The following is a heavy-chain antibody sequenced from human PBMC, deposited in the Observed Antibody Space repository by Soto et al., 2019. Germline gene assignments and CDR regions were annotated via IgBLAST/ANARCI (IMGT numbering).Heavy chain of an antibody. CDR1: GFTFSSYA. CDR2: ISGSGGST. V-gene: IGHV3-23*01. J-gene: IGHJ4*02. CDR3: AKLRPGGVVVVAAMGY. Sequence: EVQLLESGGGLVQPGGSLRLSCAASGFTFSSYAMSWVRQAPGKGLEWVSAISGSGGSTYYADSVKGRFTISRDNSTNTLCLQMNSLRAEDTAVYYCAKLRPGGVVVVAAMGYWGQGTLVTVSS. D-gene: IGHD2-15*01.